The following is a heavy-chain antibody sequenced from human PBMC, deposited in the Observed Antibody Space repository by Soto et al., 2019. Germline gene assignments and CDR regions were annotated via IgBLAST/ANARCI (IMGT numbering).Heavy chain of an antibody. D-gene: IGHD5-18*01. CDR2: INAGNGNT. Sequence: ASVKVSCKASGYTFTGYAMHWVRQAPGQRLEWMGWINAGNGNTKYSQKFQGRVTITRDTSASTAYTELSSLRSEDTAVYYCARGLNGYLHYFDYWGQGTPVTVSS. CDR3: ARGLNGYLHYFDY. CDR1: GYTFTGYA. V-gene: IGHV1-3*01. J-gene: IGHJ4*02.